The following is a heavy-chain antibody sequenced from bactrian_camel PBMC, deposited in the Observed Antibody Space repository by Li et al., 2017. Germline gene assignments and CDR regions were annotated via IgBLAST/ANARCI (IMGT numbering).Heavy chain of an antibody. CDR2: INDDGTT. J-gene: IGHJ4*01. Sequence: HVQLVESGGGSVQPGGSLRLSCEVSNHPVNTRCMGWFRQAPGKEREAVALINDDGTTNYADSVKGQFTVSRDNAKNTLYLQMNTLKPEDSAMYYCAADLGWCGSAPLQREFRNWGQGTQVTVS. V-gene: IGHV3S53*01. CDR3: AADLGWCGSAPLQREFRN. CDR1: NHPVNTRC. D-gene: IGHD6*01.